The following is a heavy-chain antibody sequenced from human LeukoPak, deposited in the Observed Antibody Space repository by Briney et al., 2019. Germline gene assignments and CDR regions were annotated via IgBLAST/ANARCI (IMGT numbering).Heavy chain of an antibody. D-gene: IGHD3-10*01. CDR2: IIPIFGTA. Sequence: SVKVSCKASGGTFSSYAISWVRQAPGPGLEWMGGIIPIFGTANYAQKFQGRVTITADESTSTAYMELSSLRSEDTAVYYCARDETGSTATKYYYYMDVWGKGTTVTVSS. CDR3: ARDETGSTATKYYYYMDV. V-gene: IGHV1-69*13. J-gene: IGHJ6*03. CDR1: GGTFSSYA.